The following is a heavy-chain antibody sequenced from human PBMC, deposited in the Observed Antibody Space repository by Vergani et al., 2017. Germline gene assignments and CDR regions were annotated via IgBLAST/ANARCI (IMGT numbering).Heavy chain of an antibody. D-gene: IGHD3-22*01. CDR1: GFTFSSYA. CDR2: ISSSGGST. V-gene: IGHV3-23*01. CDR3: ARDGTDIFVSSSDYSHLLYY. J-gene: IGHJ4*02. Sequence: EVQLLESGGGLVQPGGSLRLSCAASGFTFSSYAMSWVRQAPGKGLEWVSAISSSGGSTYYADSVKGRFTISRDNSKNTLYLQMNNLRAEDTAVYYCARDGTDIFVSSSDYSHLLYYWGQGILVTVSS.